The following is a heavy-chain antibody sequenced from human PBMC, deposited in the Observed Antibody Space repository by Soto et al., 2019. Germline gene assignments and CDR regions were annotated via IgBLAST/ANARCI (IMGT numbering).Heavy chain of an antibody. V-gene: IGHV3-9*01. Sequence: GGSLRLSCAASGFTFDDYAMHWVRQVPGKGLEWVSGINWNSGSIGYADSVKGRFAIPRDNAKNSLHLQMNSLRAEDTAFYYCVKDESINWYSGHFRHWGQGTLVTVS. CDR3: VKDESINWYSGHFRH. CDR1: GFTFDDYA. J-gene: IGHJ1*01. D-gene: IGHD6-13*01. CDR2: INWNSGSI.